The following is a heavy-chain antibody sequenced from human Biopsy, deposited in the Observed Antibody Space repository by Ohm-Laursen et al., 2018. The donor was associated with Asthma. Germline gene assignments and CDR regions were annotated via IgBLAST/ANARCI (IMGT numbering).Heavy chain of an antibody. CDR1: GFTFSTHG. CDR3: ARAGESDLVGGLDV. D-gene: IGHD2-21*01. J-gene: IGHJ6*02. V-gene: IGHV3-30*03. CDR2: IAWDGINS. Sequence: SLRLSCAASGFTFSTHGMHWVRQAPGKGLEWVAFIAWDGINSYYADSVKGRFTISRDNSRNTLYLQKNSLRADDTAVYYCARAGESDLVGGLDVWGQGTTVIVS.